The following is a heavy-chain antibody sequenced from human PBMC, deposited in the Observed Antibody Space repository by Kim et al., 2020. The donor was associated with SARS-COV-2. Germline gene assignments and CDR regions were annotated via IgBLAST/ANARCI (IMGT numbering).Heavy chain of an antibody. CDR1: GFTFSAYD. V-gene: IGHV3-48*02. CDR3: VRDRMGGAFDI. Sequence: GGSLRLSCATSGFTFSAYDMNWVRQAPGKGLEWPSFITKSSTTIYYADSVKGRFTISRDNAKNSLYLQMNRLRDEDTAVYYCVRDRMGGAFDIWGQGTMV. CDR2: ITKSSTTI. J-gene: IGHJ3*02. D-gene: IGHD3-16*01.